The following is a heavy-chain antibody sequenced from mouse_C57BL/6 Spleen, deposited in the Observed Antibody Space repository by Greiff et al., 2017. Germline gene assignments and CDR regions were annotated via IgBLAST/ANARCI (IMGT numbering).Heavy chain of an antibody. V-gene: IGHV14-1*01. CDR2: IGPEDGDT. J-gene: IGHJ3*01. CDR3: TAYYDYDVGFAY. Sequence: VQLQQSGAELVRPGASVKLSCTASGFNIKDYYMHWVKQRPEQGLEWIGRIGPEDGDTEYAPKFQGKATMTADTSSNTAYLQLSSLTSEDTSVYYCTAYYDYDVGFAYWGQGTLVTVSA. D-gene: IGHD2-4*01. CDR1: GFNIKDYY.